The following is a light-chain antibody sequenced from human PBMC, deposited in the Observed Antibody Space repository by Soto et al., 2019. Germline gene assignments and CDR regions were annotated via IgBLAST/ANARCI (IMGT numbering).Light chain of an antibody. CDR1: RDIGSD. CDR3: LQDHDDSWT. Sequence: IQMTQSPSILSASVGDRITITCRESRDIGSDLSWYQQKPGKAPTLLIYAASNLQSGVPSRFRGSRSGTEFTLTVSSLQPADFATYYCLQDHDDSWTFGQGTKVDI. J-gene: IGKJ1*01. CDR2: AAS. V-gene: IGKV1-6*01.